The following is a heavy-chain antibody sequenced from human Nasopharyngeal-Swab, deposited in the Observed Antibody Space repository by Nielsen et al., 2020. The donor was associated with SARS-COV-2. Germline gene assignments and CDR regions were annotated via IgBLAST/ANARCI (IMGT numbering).Heavy chain of an antibody. CDR1: GFTFSSYW. Sequence: GESLKISCAASGFTFSSYWMSWVRQAPGKGLKWVAHIKQSGRGQYYVDSVKGRFTISRDNAKNSLSLQMNSLRAEDTAVYYCARYCSTTSCPRGFDYWGQGTLVTVSS. V-gene: IGHV3-7*01. D-gene: IGHD2-2*01. CDR3: ARYCSTTSCPRGFDY. CDR2: IKQSGRGQ. J-gene: IGHJ4*02.